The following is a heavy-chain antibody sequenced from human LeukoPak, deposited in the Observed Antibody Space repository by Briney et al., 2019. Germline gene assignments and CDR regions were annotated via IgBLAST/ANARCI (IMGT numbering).Heavy chain of an antibody. J-gene: IGHJ4*02. D-gene: IGHD5-12*01. CDR2: ISYVARDT. CDR3: AKDDDWLRFEH. Sequence: PGGSLRLSCAASGFTFSSFAMHWVRRAPGKGLEWVAFISYVARDTYYADSVKGRFTISRDNSNHMLYLQMNSLIAEDTAIYYCAKDDDWLRFEHWGRGTPVSVSS. CDR1: GFTFSSFA. V-gene: IGHV3-30*04.